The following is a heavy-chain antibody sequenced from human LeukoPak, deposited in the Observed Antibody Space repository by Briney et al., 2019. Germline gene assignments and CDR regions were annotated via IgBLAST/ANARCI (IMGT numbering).Heavy chain of an antibody. V-gene: IGHV3-33*01. J-gene: IGHJ4*02. CDR1: GFTFSNYD. CDR2: IWYDGSNK. D-gene: IGHD2-8*01. CDR3: ARDPGGVVYFDY. Sequence: PGRSLRLSCAVSGFTFSNYDMHWVRHAPGKGLEWVAVIWYDGSNKYYADSVKGRFTISRGNSKNTLYLQMNTLRAEDTAVYYCARDPGGVVYFDYWGQGTLVTVSS.